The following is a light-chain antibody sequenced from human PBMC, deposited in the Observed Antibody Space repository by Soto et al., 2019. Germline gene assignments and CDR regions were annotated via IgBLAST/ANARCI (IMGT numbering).Light chain of an antibody. CDR1: QSLSGW. CDR3: QQYYNLHT. V-gene: IGKV1-5*03. CDR2: KTS. J-gene: IGKJ2*01. Sequence: DIQMTQSPSTLSASVGDRVTITCRASQSLSGWLAWYQQIPGKAPKLLIYKTSTLETGVPSRFSGSGSGTEFPLTISSLQPEDFATYYCQQYYNLHTFGQGTKLEIK.